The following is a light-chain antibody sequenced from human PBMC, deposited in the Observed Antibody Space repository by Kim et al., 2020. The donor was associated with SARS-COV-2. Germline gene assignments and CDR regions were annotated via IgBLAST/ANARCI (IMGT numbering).Light chain of an antibody. V-gene: IGKV1-27*01. Sequence: VSVGGRVTITCRARQGNTNSLAWYQQKPGKVPQLLIYAASALHSGVPSRFSGSGSRTDFTLTISSLQPEEVATYCCQKYNSAPWTFEQGTKVDIK. J-gene: IGKJ1*01. CDR1: QGNTNS. CDR2: AAS. CDR3: QKYNSAPWT.